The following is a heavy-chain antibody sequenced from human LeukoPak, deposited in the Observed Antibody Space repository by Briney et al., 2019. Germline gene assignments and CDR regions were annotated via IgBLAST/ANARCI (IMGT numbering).Heavy chain of an antibody. D-gene: IGHD3-22*01. CDR2: ISYDGSNK. Sequence: GGSLRLSCAASGFTFSSYGMHWVRQAPGKGLEWVAVISYDGSNKHYADSVKGRFTISRDNSKNTLYLQMNSLRAEDTAVYYCAKDRADYYDSSGYTDYWGQGTLVTVSS. J-gene: IGHJ4*02. CDR1: GFTFSSYG. CDR3: AKDRADYYDSSGYTDY. V-gene: IGHV3-30*18.